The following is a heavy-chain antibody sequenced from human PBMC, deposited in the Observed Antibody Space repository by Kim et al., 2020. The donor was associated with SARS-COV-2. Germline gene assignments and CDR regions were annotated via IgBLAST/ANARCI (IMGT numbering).Heavy chain of an antibody. CDR3: VRCLNSGWYTVDFDI. V-gene: IGHV3-20*04. CDR1: GFSFGDYG. CDR2: INWNGGST. D-gene: IGHD6-19*01. Sequence: GGSLRLSCVASGFSFGDYGLTWVRQAPGKGLEWVSGINWNGGSTGYADSVKDRFTISRDNAKKSVFLQMNSLRAEDTALYYCVRCLNSGWYTVDFDIWGQGTMVTVSS. J-gene: IGHJ3*02.